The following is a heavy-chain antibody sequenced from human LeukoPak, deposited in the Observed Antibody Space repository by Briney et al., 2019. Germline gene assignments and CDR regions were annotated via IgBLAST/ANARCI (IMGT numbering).Heavy chain of an antibody. CDR1: GFTFSSYW. D-gene: IGHD5-24*01. Sequence: GGSLRLSCAASGFTFSSYWMSWVRQAPGKGLEWASAISGSGGSTYYADSVKGRFTISRDNSKNTLYLQMNSLRAEDTAVYYCAKIGRGMATNPPYWGQGTLVTVSS. CDR3: AKIGRGMATNPPY. J-gene: IGHJ4*02. CDR2: ISGSGGST. V-gene: IGHV3-23*01.